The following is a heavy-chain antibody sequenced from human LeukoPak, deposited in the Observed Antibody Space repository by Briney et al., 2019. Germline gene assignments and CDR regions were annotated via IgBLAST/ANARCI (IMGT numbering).Heavy chain of an antibody. J-gene: IGHJ4*02. CDR2: IFHSGTT. CDR3: ASTVTTARRRFGSFDY. CDR1: GYSISSGYY. D-gene: IGHD4-17*01. Sequence: SETLSLTCTVSGYSISSGYYWDWIRQPPGKGLEWIGSIFHSGTTYYNPSLKSRVTISVDTSKNQFSLKPSSVTAADTAVYYCASTVTTARRRFGSFDYWGQGTLVTVSS. V-gene: IGHV4-38-2*02.